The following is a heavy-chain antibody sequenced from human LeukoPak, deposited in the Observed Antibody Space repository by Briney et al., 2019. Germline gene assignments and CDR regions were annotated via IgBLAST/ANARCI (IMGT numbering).Heavy chain of an antibody. D-gene: IGHD3-10*01. J-gene: IGHJ6*02. Sequence: SETLSLTCTVSGGSISSSSYYWGWIRQPPGKGLEWIGSIYYSGSTNYNPSLKSRVTISVDTSKNQFSLKLSSVTAADTAVYYCARGLQRGDRMLLWFGEFWGDSYFGMDVWGQGTTVTVSS. CDR1: GGSISSSSYY. CDR3: ARGLQRGDRMLLWFGEFWGDSYFGMDV. CDR2: IYYSGST. V-gene: IGHV4-39*07.